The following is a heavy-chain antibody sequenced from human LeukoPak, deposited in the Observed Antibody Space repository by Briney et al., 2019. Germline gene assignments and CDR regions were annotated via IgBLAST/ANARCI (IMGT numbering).Heavy chain of an antibody. CDR3: ATNGPGIAVAGYVDY. Sequence: PRRSLRLSCAASGFTFSGYAMHWVRQAPGKGLEWVAVVSYDGSTEYYADSVKGRFTISRDNSKTTLYLQMNSLRAEDAAVYYCATNGPGIAVAGYVDYWGQGTLVSVST. J-gene: IGHJ4*02. D-gene: IGHD6-19*01. CDR2: VSYDGSTE. V-gene: IGHV3-30-3*01. CDR1: GFTFSGYA.